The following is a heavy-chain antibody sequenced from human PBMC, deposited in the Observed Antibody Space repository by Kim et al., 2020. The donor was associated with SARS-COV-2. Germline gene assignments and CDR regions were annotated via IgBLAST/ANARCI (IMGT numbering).Heavy chain of an antibody. CDR1: GYTFTSYA. D-gene: IGHD2-15*01. J-gene: IGHJ4*02. CDR3: ATAGTEYCSTGSCSFDY. V-gene: IGHV7-4-1*02. Sequence: ASVKVSCKASGYTFTSYALIWVRQAPGQGLEWMGWINPDTGNPTYAQGFTGRFVFSLDTSISTAYLQISSLKSEDTAVYYCATAGTEYCSTGSCSFDYWGPGFLVNVSS. CDR2: INPDTGNP.